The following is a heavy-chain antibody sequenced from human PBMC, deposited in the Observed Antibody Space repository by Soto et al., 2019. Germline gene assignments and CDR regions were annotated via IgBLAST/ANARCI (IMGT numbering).Heavy chain of an antibody. Sequence: GSLRLSCAASGFTFSGYAMSWVRQAPGKGLEGVSAISGSGGSTYYAASVTGRFTISRANSKNTLYLQMNSQRAEDTAVYYCAKGVRRAICGVVTTNYGMNVWGIGTTVTVSA. CDR2: ISGSGGST. V-gene: IGHV3-23*01. J-gene: IGHJ6*04. CDR1: GFTFSGYA. CDR3: AKGVRRAICGVVTTNYGMNV. D-gene: IGHD3-3*01.